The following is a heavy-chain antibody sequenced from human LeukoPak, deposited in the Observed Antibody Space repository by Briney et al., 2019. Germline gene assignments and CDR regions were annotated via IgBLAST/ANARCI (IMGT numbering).Heavy chain of an antibody. J-gene: IGHJ2*01. CDR1: GGSISSSNW. CDR3: ASRYCSSTSCYFDWYFDL. V-gene: IGHV4-4*02. CDR2: IYHSGST. Sequence: PSGTLSLTCAVSGGSISSSNWWSWVRQPPGKGLEWIGEIYHSGSTNYNPSLKSRVTISVDKSKNQFSLKLSSVTAADTAVYYCASRYCSSTSCYFDWYFDLWGRGTLVTVSS. D-gene: IGHD2-2*01.